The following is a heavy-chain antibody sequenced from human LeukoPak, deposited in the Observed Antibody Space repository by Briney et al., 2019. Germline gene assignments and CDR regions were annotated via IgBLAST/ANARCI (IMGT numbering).Heavy chain of an antibody. D-gene: IGHD2-21*02. J-gene: IGHJ4*02. Sequence: ASVKVSCKASGYTFTSYGISWVRQAPGKGLEWMGGFDPEDGETIYAQKFQGRVTMTEDTSTDTAYMELSSLRSEDTAVYYCATNNPRGGDYYFDYWGQGTLVTVSS. CDR3: ATNNPRGGDYYFDY. CDR1: GYTFTSYG. CDR2: FDPEDGET. V-gene: IGHV1-24*01.